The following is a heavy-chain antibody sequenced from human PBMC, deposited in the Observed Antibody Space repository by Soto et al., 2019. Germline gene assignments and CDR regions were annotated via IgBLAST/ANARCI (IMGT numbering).Heavy chain of an antibody. Sequence: SETLSLTCTVSGGSISSGGYYWSWIRQHPGKGLEWIGYIYYSGSTYYNPSLKSRVTISVDTSKNQFSLKLGSVTAADTAVYYCAAEVVAATFYFDHWGQGTLVTVSS. CDR2: IYYSGST. V-gene: IGHV4-31*03. CDR1: GGSISSGGYY. J-gene: IGHJ4*02. D-gene: IGHD2-15*01. CDR3: AAEVVAATFYFDH.